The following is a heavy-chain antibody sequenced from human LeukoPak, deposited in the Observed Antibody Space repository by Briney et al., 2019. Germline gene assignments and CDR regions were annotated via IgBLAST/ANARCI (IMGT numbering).Heavy chain of an antibody. V-gene: IGHV1-46*01. CDR3: ARTTCGGDCYSGWFDP. Sequence: ASVKVSCKASGYTFTSYYMHWVRQAPGQGLEWMGIINPSGGSTSYAQKFQGRVTMTRDTSTSTVYMELSSLRSEDTAVYYCARTTCGGDCYSGWFDPWGQGTLVTVSS. CDR1: GYTFTSYY. J-gene: IGHJ5*02. D-gene: IGHD2-21*02. CDR2: INPSGGST.